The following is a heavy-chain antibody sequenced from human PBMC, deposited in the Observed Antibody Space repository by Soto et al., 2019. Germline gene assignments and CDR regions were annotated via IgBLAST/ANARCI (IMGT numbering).Heavy chain of an antibody. Sequence: SVKVSCKASGGTFSSYAMSWVRQAPGQGLEWMGGIIPIFGTANYAQKFQGRVTITADESTSTAYMELSSLRSEDTAVYYCAREVTPPNWFDPWGQGTLVTVSS. D-gene: IGHD5-18*01. CDR2: IIPIFGTA. CDR1: GGTFSSYA. V-gene: IGHV1-69*13. J-gene: IGHJ5*02. CDR3: AREVTPPNWFDP.